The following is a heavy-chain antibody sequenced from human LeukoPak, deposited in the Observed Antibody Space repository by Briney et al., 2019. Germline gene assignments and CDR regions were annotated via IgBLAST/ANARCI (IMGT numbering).Heavy chain of an antibody. CDR1: GFTFDDYA. D-gene: IGHD6-19*01. V-gene: IGHV3-9*03. Sequence: GGSLRLSCAASGFTFDDYAMHWVRQAPGKGLEWVSGISWNSGSIGYADSVKGRFTISRDNAKNSLYLQMNSLRAEDMALYYCAKDSGWQPSGWFDPWGQGTLVTVSS. CDR2: ISWNSGSI. J-gene: IGHJ5*02. CDR3: AKDSGWQPSGWFDP.